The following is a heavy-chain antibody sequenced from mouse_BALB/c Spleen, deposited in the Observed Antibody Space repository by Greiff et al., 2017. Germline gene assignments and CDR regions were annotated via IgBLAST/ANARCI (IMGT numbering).Heavy chain of an antibody. V-gene: IGHV1-77*01. D-gene: IGHD4-1*01. CDR1: GYTFTDYV. CDR3: AREGLGGFAY. CDR2: IYPGSGST. J-gene: IGHJ3*01. Sequence: VQLQESGPELVKPGASVKMSCKASGYTFTDYVISWVKQRTGQGLEWIGEIYPGSGSTYYNEKFKGKATLTADKSSNTAYMQLSSLTSEDSAVYFCAREGLGGFAYWGQGTLVTVSA.